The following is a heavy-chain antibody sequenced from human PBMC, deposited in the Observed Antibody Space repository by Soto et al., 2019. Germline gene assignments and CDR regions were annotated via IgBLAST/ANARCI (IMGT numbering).Heavy chain of an antibody. CDR2: IWYDGSNK. Sequence: GGSLRLSCAASGFTFSSYGMHWVRQAPGKGLEWVAVIWYDGSNKYYADSVKGRFTISRDNSKNTLYLQMNSLRAEDTAVYYCARVRIAVADYDAFDIWGQGTMVTVSS. CDR1: GFTFSSYG. J-gene: IGHJ3*02. V-gene: IGHV3-33*01. CDR3: ARVRIAVADYDAFDI. D-gene: IGHD6-19*01.